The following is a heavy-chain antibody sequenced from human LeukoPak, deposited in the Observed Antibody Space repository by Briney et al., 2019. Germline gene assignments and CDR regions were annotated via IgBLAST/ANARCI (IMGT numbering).Heavy chain of an antibody. J-gene: IGHJ4*02. V-gene: IGHV4-39*01. CDR3: ARQTGSGLFTLP. Sequence: SETLSLTCTDSGISISSSNSYWGWIRQPPGKGLEWIGSIYYTGNTYYNASLKSRVTISIDTSKNQISLRLTSVTAADTAMYYCARQTGSGLFTLPGGQGTLVTVSS. CDR2: IYYTGNT. D-gene: IGHD3/OR15-3a*01. CDR1: GISISSSNSY.